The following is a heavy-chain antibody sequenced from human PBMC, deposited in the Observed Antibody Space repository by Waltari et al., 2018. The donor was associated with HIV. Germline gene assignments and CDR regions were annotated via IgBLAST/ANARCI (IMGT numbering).Heavy chain of an antibody. CDR3: ARDQGTNYGLDV. J-gene: IGHJ6*02. V-gene: IGHV3-20*04. CDR1: GFKFDDYA. Sequence: QLVESGGGVVRPGGSLRLSCEASGFKFDDYAMTWVRQAPGKGLEWVSGINWNGGSTRYTDSVKGRLTISRDNAKNSLYLQMNSLRAEDTALYYCARDQGTNYGLDVWGQGTTVTVSS. CDR2: INWNGGST.